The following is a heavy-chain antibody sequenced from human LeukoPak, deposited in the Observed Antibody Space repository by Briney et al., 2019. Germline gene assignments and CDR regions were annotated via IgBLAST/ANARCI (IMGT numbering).Heavy chain of an antibody. J-gene: IGHJ4*02. CDR2: ISGSSSYI. CDR1: GFTFSSYN. D-gene: IGHD4/OR15-4a*01. CDR3: ASALSP. Sequence: PGGSLRLSCAASGFTFSSYNMNWVRQAPGKGLECVSTISGSSSYIYHAESVKGRFTIFRDNANNLLYLQMNSLRAEDTAVYYCASALSPWGQGTLVTVSS. V-gene: IGHV3-21*01.